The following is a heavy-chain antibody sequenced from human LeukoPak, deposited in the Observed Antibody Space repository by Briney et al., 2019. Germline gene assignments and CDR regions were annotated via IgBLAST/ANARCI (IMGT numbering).Heavy chain of an antibody. J-gene: IGHJ4*02. Sequence: GGSLRLSCAASGFTFSSYEMNWVRQAPGKGLEWVSYISSSGSTIYYADSVKGRFTISRDNAKNPLYLQMNSLRAEDTAVYYCARGYYDSSGYYYESVDYWGQGTLVTVSS. D-gene: IGHD3-22*01. V-gene: IGHV3-48*03. CDR2: ISSSGSTI. CDR3: ARGYYDSSGYYYESVDY. CDR1: GFTFSSYE.